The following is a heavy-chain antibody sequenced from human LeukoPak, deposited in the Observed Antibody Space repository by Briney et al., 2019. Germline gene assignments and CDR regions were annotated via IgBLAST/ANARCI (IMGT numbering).Heavy chain of an antibody. V-gene: IGHV3-30*02. J-gene: IGHJ4*02. CDR2: IWYDASNK. Sequence: GGSLRLSCAASGSSFSSYGMHWVRQAPGKGLEWVTFIWYDASNKYYAESVKGRFTISRDNSRNTLFLQMNSLRAEDTAIYYCATDISTHYFGSWGQGTLVTVSS. CDR3: ATDISTHYFGS. D-gene: IGHD3-9*01. CDR1: GSSFSSYG.